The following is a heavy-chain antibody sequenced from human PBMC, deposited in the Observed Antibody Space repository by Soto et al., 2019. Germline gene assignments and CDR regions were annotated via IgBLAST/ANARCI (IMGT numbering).Heavy chain of an antibody. J-gene: IGHJ6*02. CDR3: AREITTRGMDV. D-gene: IGHD1-1*01. V-gene: IGHV1-8*01. CDR2: MNPNSGNT. Sequence: QVQLVQSGAEVKKPGASVKVSCKASGYTFTSYDINWVRQATGQGLEWMGWMNPNSGNTGYAQKFQXXVTMTMSTSTTTAYMELSSLGSEETAVYYFAREITTRGMDVWGHGTTVTVSS. CDR1: GYTFTSYD.